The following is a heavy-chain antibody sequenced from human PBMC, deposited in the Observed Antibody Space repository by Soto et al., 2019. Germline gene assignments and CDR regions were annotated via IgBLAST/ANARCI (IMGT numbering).Heavy chain of an antibody. V-gene: IGHV1-18*01. Sequence: VQLVQSGAEVKKPGASVKVSCKASGYTFTSYGISWVRQAPGQGLEWMGWISAYNGNTNYAQKLQGRVTMTTDTSTSTAYMELWSRRSDDTAVYYCARVTRAAGRGGGVDYWGQGTLVTVSS. D-gene: IGHD6-13*01. J-gene: IGHJ4*02. CDR1: GYTFTSYG. CDR2: ISAYNGNT. CDR3: ARVTRAAGRGGGVDY.